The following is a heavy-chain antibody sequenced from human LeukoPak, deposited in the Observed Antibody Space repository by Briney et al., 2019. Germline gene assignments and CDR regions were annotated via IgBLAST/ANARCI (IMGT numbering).Heavy chain of an antibody. V-gene: IGHV1-18*01. J-gene: IGHJ6*03. CDR3: ARPVAVAGAYYYYYMDV. D-gene: IGHD6-19*01. CDR2: ISTYNGNT. CDR1: GYTFTSYS. Sequence: GASVKVSCKASGYTFTSYSINWVRQAPGQGLEFMGWISTYNGNTNYAQKFQGRVTMTTDTSTSTAYMDLRSLRSDDTAVYYCARPVAVAGAYYYYYMDVWGKGTTVTVSS.